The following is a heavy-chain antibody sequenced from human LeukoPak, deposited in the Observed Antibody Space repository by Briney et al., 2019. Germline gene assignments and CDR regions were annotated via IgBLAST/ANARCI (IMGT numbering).Heavy chain of an antibody. CDR2: IHTSGST. Sequence: SETLSLTCTVSGGSISSYYWNWIRQPAGKGLEWIGRIHTSGSTNYNPSLTSRVTMSVDTSKNKFSLMLISVTAADTAVYYCARGVVITFGGAADYWGQGTLVTVSS. J-gene: IGHJ4*02. CDR1: GGSISSYY. D-gene: IGHD3-16*01. CDR3: ARGVVITFGGAADY. V-gene: IGHV4-4*07.